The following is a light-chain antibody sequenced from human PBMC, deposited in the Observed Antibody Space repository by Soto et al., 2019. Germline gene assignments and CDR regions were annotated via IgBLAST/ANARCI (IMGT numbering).Light chain of an antibody. J-gene: IGLJ2*01. V-gene: IGLV1-44*01. CDR1: SSNIGSNT. CDR2: SNN. Sequence: QSVLTQPPSASGTPGQKVTISCSGSSSNIGSNTVNWYQQLPGTAPKLLIYSNNQRRSGVPDRFSCSKSGTSASLAISGLQSEDEEDYYCAAWDDSLNGVVFGGGTKLTVL. CDR3: AAWDDSLNGVV.